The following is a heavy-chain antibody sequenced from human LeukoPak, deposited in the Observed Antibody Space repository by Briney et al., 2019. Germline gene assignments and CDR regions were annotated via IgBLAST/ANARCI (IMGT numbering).Heavy chain of an antibody. Sequence: PGGSLRLSCAASGFTFSDYYMSWIRQAPGKGLEWVSYISSSCSTIYYADSVKGRVTVSIDNSKNTLYLQMTSLRAEDTAVYYCAKSATVKYYYYYMDVWGKGTTVTIS. CDR2: ISSSCSTI. J-gene: IGHJ6*03. D-gene: IGHD4-17*01. CDR3: AKSATVKYYYYYMDV. CDR1: GFTFSDYY. V-gene: IGHV3-11*01.